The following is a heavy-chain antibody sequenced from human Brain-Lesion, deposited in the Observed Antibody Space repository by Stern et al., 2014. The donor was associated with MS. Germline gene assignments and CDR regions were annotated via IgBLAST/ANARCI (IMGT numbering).Heavy chain of an antibody. V-gene: IGHV1-2*04. CDR3: ATYYYDSTGYNDF. CDR2: ISPKSGGT. D-gene: IGHD3-22*01. CDR1: GYTFTGYY. Sequence: VQLVQSGAEVKKPGASVKVSCKASGYTFTGYYMHWVRQAPGQGLAWMGGISPKSGGTNYAQKLQGWVTMTRETSNNTAYMELSRLRSDDTAVYFCATYYYDSTGYNDFWGQGTLVTVSS. J-gene: IGHJ4*02.